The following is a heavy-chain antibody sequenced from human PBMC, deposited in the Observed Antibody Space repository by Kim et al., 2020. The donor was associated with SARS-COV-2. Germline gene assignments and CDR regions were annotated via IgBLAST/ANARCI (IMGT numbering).Heavy chain of an antibody. D-gene: IGHD2-2*01. V-gene: IGHV4-39*01. CDR3: ATTDIVVVPAHDAFDI. Sequence: PRRRVTISVDTSKNQFSLTLSSVTAADTAVYYCATTDIVVVPAHDAFDIWGQGTMVTVSS. J-gene: IGHJ3*02.